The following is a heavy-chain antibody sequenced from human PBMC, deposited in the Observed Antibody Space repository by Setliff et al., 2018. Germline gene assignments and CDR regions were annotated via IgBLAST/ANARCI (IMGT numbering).Heavy chain of an antibody. CDR2: IYHSGSS. CDR3: ARGRMQGSCSGPSCTYDPFDI. CDR1: GGSISSMSYY. D-gene: IGHD2-2*01. Sequence: SETLSLTCTVSGGSISSMSYYWGWIRQPPGKGLEWIGSIYHSGSSYYNSSLRSRVTISVDTSKNQFSLILRSVTAADTAVYYCARGRMQGSCSGPSCTYDPFDIWGQGTPVTVSS. V-gene: IGHV4-39*07. J-gene: IGHJ3*02.